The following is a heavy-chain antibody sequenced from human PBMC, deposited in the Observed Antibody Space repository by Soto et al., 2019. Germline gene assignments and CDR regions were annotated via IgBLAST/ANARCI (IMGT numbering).Heavy chain of an antibody. V-gene: IGHV2-5*02. D-gene: IGHD3-16*01. Sequence: GSGPTLVNPTQTLTLTCTFSGFSLSTSEVGVGWIRQPPGKALELLGIIYWDDDKRYSPLLNKRLTITKDTSKNQVVLTMTNMDSVDTGTYYCARLTDLYIMFDFWGQGPQVTVSS. CDR1: GFSLSTSEVG. CDR3: ARLTDLYIMFDF. J-gene: IGHJ4*02. CDR2: IYWDDDK.